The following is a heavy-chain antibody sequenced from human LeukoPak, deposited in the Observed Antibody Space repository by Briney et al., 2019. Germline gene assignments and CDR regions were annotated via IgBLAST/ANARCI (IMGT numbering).Heavy chain of an antibody. V-gene: IGHV1-2*02. CDR1: GYSFTGYY. J-gene: IGHJ5*02. CDR2: INPNSGGT. D-gene: IGHD3-22*01. Sequence: GASVKVSCKASGYSFTGYYMHWVRQAPGQGLEWMGWINPNSGGTNYAQKFQGRVTMTTDTSTSTAYMELRSLRSDDTAVYYCARVRSGYYFRPGFDPWGQGTLVTVSS. CDR3: ARVRSGYYFRPGFDP.